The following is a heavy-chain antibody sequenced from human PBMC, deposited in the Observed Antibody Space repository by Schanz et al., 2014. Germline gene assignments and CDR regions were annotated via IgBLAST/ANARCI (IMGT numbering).Heavy chain of an antibody. Sequence: VQLVESGGGLVQPGGSLRLSCAASGFIFSNSCMSWVRQAPGKGLEWVAVIRYDGRNKNFVESVKGRFTISRDNSNNTVYLQMNTLRAEDTAVYYCAREDCSATSCYFRYWGQGTLVTVSS. CDR3: AREDCSATSCYFRY. J-gene: IGHJ4*02. V-gene: IGHV3-33*08. CDR2: IRYDGRNK. CDR1: GFIFSNSC. D-gene: IGHD2-21*01.